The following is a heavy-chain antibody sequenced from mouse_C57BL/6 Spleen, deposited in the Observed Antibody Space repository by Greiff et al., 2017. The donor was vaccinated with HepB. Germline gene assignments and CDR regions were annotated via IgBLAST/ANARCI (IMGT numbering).Heavy chain of an antibody. V-gene: IGHV1-53*01. D-gene: IGHD2-12*01. CDR1: GYTFTSYW. CDR3: ARGELYYSNFDY. CDR2: INPSNGGT. J-gene: IGHJ2*01. Sequence: QVQLQHPGTELVKPGASVKLSCKASGYTFTSYWMHWVKQRPGQGLEWIGNINPSNGGTNYNEKFKSKATLTVDKSSSTAYMQLSSLTSEDSAVYYCARGELYYSNFDYWGQGTTLTVSS.